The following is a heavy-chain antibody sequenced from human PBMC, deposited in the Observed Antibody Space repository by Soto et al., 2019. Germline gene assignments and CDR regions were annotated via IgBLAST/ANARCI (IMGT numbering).Heavy chain of an antibody. CDR1: GFTFSSYG. Sequence: GGSLRLSCAASGFTFSSYGMHWVRQAPGKGLEWVAVIWYDGSNKYYADSVKGRFTISRDNSKNTLYLQMNSLRAEDTAVYYCARSRELAVAGRLFDYWGQGTLVTVSS. CDR2: IWYDGSNK. J-gene: IGHJ4*02. D-gene: IGHD6-19*01. V-gene: IGHV3-33*01. CDR3: ARSRELAVAGRLFDY.